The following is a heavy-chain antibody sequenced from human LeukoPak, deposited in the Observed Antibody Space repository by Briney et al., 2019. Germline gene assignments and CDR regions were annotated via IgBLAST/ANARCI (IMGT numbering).Heavy chain of an antibody. Sequence: SETLSLTCTVSGGSISSGGYYWSWIRQHPGKGLEWIGYIYYSGSTYYNPSLKSRVTISVDTSKNQFSLKLSSVTAADTAVYYCARGDLGYCSSTSCYPSFDYWGQGTLVTVSS. J-gene: IGHJ4*02. V-gene: IGHV4-31*03. CDR1: GGSISSGGYY. CDR2: IYYSGST. D-gene: IGHD2-2*01. CDR3: ARGDLGYCSSTSCYPSFDY.